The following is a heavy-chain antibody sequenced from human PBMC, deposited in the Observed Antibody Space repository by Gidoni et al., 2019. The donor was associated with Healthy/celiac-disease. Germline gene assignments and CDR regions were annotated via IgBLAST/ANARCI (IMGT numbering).Heavy chain of an antibody. J-gene: IGHJ4*02. CDR1: GFTFGDYA. CDR3: TRGQTLTSSSGWYGGLADY. CDR2: IRSKAYGGTT. D-gene: IGHD6-19*01. V-gene: IGHV3-49*05. Sequence: EVQLVESGGGLVKPGRSLRLSCTASGFTFGDYAMSWFRQAPGKGLEWVGFIRSKAYGGTTEYAASVKGRFTISRDDSKSIAYLQMNSLKTEDTAVYYCTRGQTLTSSSGWYGGLADYWGQGTLVTVSS.